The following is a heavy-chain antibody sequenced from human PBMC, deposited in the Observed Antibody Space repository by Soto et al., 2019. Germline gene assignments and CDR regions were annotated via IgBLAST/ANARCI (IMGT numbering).Heavy chain of an antibody. CDR1: GFTVSRNY. V-gene: IGHV3-66*01. J-gene: IGHJ4*02. CDR3: ARGLHSESMYRSLAAY. D-gene: IGHD2-2*01. Sequence: EVQLVESGGGLVQPGGSLRLSCAGSGFTVSRNYMTWLRQTPGKGLEWVSVIYAGGTTYYADSVKGRFMISRDISSNTLSLQMDNLRVEDTAVYYCARGLHSESMYRSLAAYWGQGIVVAVSS. CDR2: IYAGGTT.